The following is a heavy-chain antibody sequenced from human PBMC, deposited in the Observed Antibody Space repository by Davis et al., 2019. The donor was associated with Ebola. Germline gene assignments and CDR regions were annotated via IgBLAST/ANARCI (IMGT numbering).Heavy chain of an antibody. CDR1: GYTFTGYY. D-gene: IGHD4-17*01. CDR3: ARGPWDGDYLPYYYGMDV. J-gene: IGHJ6*02. CDR2: INPNSGGT. V-gene: IGHV1-2*04. Sequence: ASVKVSCKASGYTFTGYYMHWVRQAPGQGLEWMGWINPNSGGTNYAQKFQGWVTMTRDTSISTAYMELSRLRSDDTAVYYCARGPWDGDYLPYYYGMDVWGQGTTVTVSS.